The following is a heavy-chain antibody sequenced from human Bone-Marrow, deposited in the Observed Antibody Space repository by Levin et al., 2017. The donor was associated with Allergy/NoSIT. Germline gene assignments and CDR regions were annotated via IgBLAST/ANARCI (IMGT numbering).Heavy chain of an antibody. CDR2: IYYSGST. D-gene: IGHD6-19*01. CDR1: GGSISSSGYY. Sequence: SQTLSLTCTLSGGSISSSGYYWGWLRQPPGKGLEWIGSIYYSGSTYYNPSLKSRVTISLDTSKNQFSLKLSSVTAADTADYYCARVAGTGLDYYGMDVWGQGTTVTVSS. V-gene: IGHV4-39*07. CDR3: ARVAGTGLDYYGMDV. J-gene: IGHJ6*02.